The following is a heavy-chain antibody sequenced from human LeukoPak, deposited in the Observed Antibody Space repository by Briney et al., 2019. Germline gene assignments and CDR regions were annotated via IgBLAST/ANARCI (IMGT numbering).Heavy chain of an antibody. CDR1: GFTFGDYA. CDR3: TRDAHYYDSSAYIAEIDY. Sequence: GGSLRLSCTASGFTFGDYAMSWVRQAPGKGLEWVGFIRSKAYGGTTEYAASVKGRFTISRDDSKSIAYLQMNSLKTEDTAVYYCTRDAHYYDSSAYIAEIDYWGQGTLVTVSS. D-gene: IGHD3-22*01. CDR2: IRSKAYGGTT. J-gene: IGHJ4*02. V-gene: IGHV3-49*04.